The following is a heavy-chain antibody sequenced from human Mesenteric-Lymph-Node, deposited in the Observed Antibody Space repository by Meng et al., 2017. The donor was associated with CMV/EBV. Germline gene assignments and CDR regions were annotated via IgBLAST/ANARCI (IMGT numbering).Heavy chain of an antibody. J-gene: IGHJ4*02. CDR2: FYYSGST. V-gene: IGHV4-39*07. CDR1: GGSISRSSYY. Sequence: SETLSLTCTVSGGSISRSSYYWGWIRQPPGKGLEWIGNFYYSGSTNYNPSLKSRVTISVDTSKNQFSLKLSSVTAADTAVYYCARALLGGNSFDYWGQGTLVTVSS. D-gene: IGHD2-15*01. CDR3: ARALLGGNSFDY.